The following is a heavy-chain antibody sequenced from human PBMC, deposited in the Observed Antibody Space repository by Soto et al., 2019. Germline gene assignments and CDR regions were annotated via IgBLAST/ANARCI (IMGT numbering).Heavy chain of an antibody. CDR1: GFTFSAFS. CDR2: ISEGGGTP. J-gene: IGHJ5*02. V-gene: IGHV3-23*01. Sequence: GGSLILSCAASGFTFSAFSMSWVRQAPGKGLEWVSTISEGGGTPFYVDSVKGRFTISRDNSQNTLHLQMTTLRAEDTAVYFCAKRNRYYFAPWGQGSPVTVSS. CDR3: AKRNRYYFAP. D-gene: IGHD1-7*01.